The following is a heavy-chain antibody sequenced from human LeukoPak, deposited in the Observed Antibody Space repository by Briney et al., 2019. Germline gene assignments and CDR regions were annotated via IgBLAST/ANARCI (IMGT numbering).Heavy chain of an antibody. Sequence: AETLSLTCGVSGGAISNTNWWNWVRLPPGKGLEWIGGIHYSGSTHYDPSLKSRVIISLDKSNNHFSLKLSSVTAADTAMYYCARATGEVPVRGWAFDIWGQGTMVTVSS. CDR3: ARATGEVPVRGWAFDI. D-gene: IGHD2-15*01. CDR1: GGAISNTNW. V-gene: IGHV4-4*02. J-gene: IGHJ3*02. CDR2: IHYSGST.